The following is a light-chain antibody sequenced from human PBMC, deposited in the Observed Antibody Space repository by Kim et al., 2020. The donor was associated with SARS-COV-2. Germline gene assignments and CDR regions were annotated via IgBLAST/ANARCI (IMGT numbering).Light chain of an antibody. CDR3: SSHTTSSTYV. J-gene: IGLJ1*01. CDR1: SSDVGFYNY. CDR2: EVN. Sequence: QSALTQPPSASGSPGQSVTISCTGTSSDVGFYNYVSWYQQHPGKAPKLLIYEVNERPSGVPDRFSGSKSGNTASLTISGLRAEDEADYYCSSHTTSSTYVFGSGTQLTVL. V-gene: IGLV2-8*01.